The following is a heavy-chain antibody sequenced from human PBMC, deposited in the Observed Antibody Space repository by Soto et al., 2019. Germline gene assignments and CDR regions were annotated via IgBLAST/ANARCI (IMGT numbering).Heavy chain of an antibody. D-gene: IGHD2-2*01. V-gene: IGHV1-2*02. CDR1: GYTFTGYY. CDR2: INPNSGGT. CDR3: ARDRAVVVPAAAEYYYYYGMDV. J-gene: IGHJ6*02. Sequence: ASVKVSCKASGYTFTGYYMHWVRQAPGQGLEWMGWINPNSGGTNYAQKFQGRVTMTRDTPISTAYMELSRLRSDDTAVYYCARDRAVVVPAAAEYYYYYGMDVWGQGTTVTVSS.